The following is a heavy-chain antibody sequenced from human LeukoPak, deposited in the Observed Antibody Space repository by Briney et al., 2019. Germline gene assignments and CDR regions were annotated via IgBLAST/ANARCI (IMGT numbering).Heavy chain of an antibody. D-gene: IGHD5-18*01. J-gene: IGHJ4*02. V-gene: IGHV4-59*08. CDR2: IYYSGST. CDR1: GGSLSSYY. Sequence: SETLSLTCTVSGGSLSSYYWSWIRQPPGKGLEWIGYIYYSGSTNYNPSLKSRVTISVDTSKNQFSLKLSSVTAADTAVYYCASDTAMAWGTFDYWGQGTLVTVSS. CDR3: ASDTAMAWGTFDY.